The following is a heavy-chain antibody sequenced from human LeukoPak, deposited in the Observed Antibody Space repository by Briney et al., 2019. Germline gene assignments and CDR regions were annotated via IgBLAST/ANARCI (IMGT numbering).Heavy chain of an antibody. CDR3: TRDGSGWSDS. Sequence: PGGSLRLSCAASGFSLDSYWMSWVRQAPGKGPEWVANIKQDGSEKYYVDSVKGRFTIPRDNAKNSLYLQMNSLRVEDTAVYFCTRDGSGWSDSWGQGTVVTVSS. J-gene: IGHJ5*01. D-gene: IGHD3-3*01. CDR1: GFSLDSYW. CDR2: IKQDGSEK. V-gene: IGHV3-7*01.